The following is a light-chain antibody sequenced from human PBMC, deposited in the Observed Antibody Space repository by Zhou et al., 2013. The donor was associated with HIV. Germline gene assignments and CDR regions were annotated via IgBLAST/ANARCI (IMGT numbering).Light chain of an antibody. J-gene: IGKJ4*01. CDR3: QQRGNWPPTLT. CDR1: QTVANY. Sequence: ETVLTQSPATLSLSPGEGATLSCRASQTVANYLAWYQQKPGQPPRLLIYDASKRATGIPARFSGSGSGTDFTLTISRLAPEDFAVYYCQQRGNWPPTLTFGGGTRVEL. V-gene: IGKV3-11*01. CDR2: DAS.